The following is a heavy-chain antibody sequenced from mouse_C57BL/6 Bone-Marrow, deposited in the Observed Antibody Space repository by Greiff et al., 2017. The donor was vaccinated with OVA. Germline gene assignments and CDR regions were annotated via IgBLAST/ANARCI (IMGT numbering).Heavy chain of an antibody. V-gene: IGHV10-1*01. CDR1: GFSFNTYA. J-gene: IGHJ1*03. CDR3: VRHAGYFDV. Sequence: EVKLVESGGGLVQPKGSLTLSCAASGFSFNTYAMNWVRQAPGKGLEWVARIRSKSNNYATYYADSVKDRFTISRDDSESMLYLQMNNLKTEDTAMYYCVRHAGYFDVWGTGTTVTVSS. CDR2: IRSKSNNYAT.